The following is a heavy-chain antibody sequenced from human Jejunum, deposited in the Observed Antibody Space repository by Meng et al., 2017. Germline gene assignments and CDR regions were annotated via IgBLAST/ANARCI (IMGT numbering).Heavy chain of an antibody. V-gene: IGHV6-1*01. CDR3: AGGGLVRSTRGYFDY. CDR2: TYYRSKWYI. CDR1: GDSVSSNSAG. D-gene: IGHD1-26*01. Sequence: QIHLQQSGPGLVMASQTLSLTWSISGDSVSSNSAGWNGIRQSPSRGLEWLGRTYYRSKWYIDYAVSVKSRITINPDTSKNQFSLHLNSVTPEDTAVYYCAGGGLVRSTRGYFDYWGQGTLVTVSS. J-gene: IGHJ4*02.